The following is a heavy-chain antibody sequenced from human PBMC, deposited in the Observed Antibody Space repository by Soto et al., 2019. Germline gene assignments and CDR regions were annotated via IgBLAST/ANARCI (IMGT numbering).Heavy chain of an antibody. D-gene: IGHD6-25*01. CDR3: SRAWKGAAGFDP. V-gene: IGHV1-18*01. Sequence: QVQLVQSGAEVKKPGASVKVSCKASGYTFSTYGFSWVRQAPGQGLEWMGWIGADNGDTNYAQNFQGRVTMTTDTSTTTSYMELRSLPSDDPAVYFCSRAWKGAAGFDPWGQGTLVTVSS. CDR1: GYTFSTYG. J-gene: IGHJ4*02. CDR2: IGADNGDT.